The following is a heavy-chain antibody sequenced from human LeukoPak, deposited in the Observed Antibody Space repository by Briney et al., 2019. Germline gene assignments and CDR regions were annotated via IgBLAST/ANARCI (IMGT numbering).Heavy chain of an antibody. CDR2: TVSIRPDT. V-gene: IGHV3-23*01. Sequence: PVGSLRLSCAASGFTFTNYTMSSGRQTPGEGLEWGSATVSIRPDTYHTDSVKGRFTVSRDNSRNTLYLQMNNLRIEDSPVYNCTKDPLMACTGAFCYHFDSWGQGVLVTVSS. J-gene: IGHJ4*02. CDR3: TKDPLMACTGAFCYHFDS. D-gene: IGHD2-8*02. CDR1: GFTFTNYT.